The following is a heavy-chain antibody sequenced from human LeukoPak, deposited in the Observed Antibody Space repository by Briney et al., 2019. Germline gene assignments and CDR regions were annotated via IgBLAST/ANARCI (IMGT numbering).Heavy chain of an antibody. CDR2: INTNTGNP. V-gene: IGHV7-4-1*01. J-gene: IGHJ4*02. CDR3: ARDVYEVAQLDH. Sequence: GASVKVSCKASGYTFTSYGMNWVRQAPGQGLEWMGWINTNTGNPTYAQGFTGRLVFSLDASVRTAYLEIRSLRSDDTAVYFCARDVYEVAQLDHWGQGTLVTVSS. D-gene: IGHD3-16*01. CDR1: GYTFTSYG.